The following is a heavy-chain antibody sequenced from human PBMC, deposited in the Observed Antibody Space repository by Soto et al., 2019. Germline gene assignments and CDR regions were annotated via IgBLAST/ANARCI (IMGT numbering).Heavy chain of an antibody. V-gene: IGHV4-4*02. CDR1: GGSIRSSNW. J-gene: IGHJ6*02. D-gene: IGHD3-10*01. CDR2: IYHSGST. Sequence: SETLSLTCAVSGGSIRSSNWWSWVRQPQGKGLEWIGEIYHSGSTNYNPSLKSRVTISVDKSKNQFSLKLSSVTAADTAVYYCARDGYGSGKNYYYYGMDVWGQGTTVT. CDR3: ARDGYGSGKNYYYYGMDV.